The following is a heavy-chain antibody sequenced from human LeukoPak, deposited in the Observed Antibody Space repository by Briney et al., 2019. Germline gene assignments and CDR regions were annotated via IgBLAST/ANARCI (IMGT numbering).Heavy chain of an antibody. V-gene: IGHV3-30*02. J-gene: IGHJ4*02. CDR2: IRYDGTNK. Sequence: GGSLRLSCAASGFIFSSYGMHWVRQAPGKGLEWVAFIRYDGTNKYYADSVKGRFTISRDNSKNTLYLQMNSLRAEDTAVYYCAKDRSGSYSQGLDYWGQGTLVTVS. D-gene: IGHD1-26*01. CDR1: GFIFSSYG. CDR3: AKDRSGSYSQGLDY.